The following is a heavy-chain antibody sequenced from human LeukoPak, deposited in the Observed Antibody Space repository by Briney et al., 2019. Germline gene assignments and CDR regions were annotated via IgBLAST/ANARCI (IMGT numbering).Heavy chain of an antibody. V-gene: IGHV4-31*03. CDR3: DRDSWFAELLSVDDAFDI. J-gene: IGHJ3*02. D-gene: IGHD3-10*01. CDR2: IYYSGST. CDR1: GGSISTGGYY. Sequence: SETLSLTCTVSGGSISTGGYYWSWIRQHPGKGLEWIGYIYYSGSTYYNPSLKSRVTISVDTSKNQFSLKLSSVTAAEAAADYCDRDSWFAELLSVDDAFDIWGQGTMVTVSS.